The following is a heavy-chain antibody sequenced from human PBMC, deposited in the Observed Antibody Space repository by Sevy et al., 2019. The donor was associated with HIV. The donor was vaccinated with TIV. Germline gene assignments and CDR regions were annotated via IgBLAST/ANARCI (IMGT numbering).Heavy chain of an antibody. V-gene: IGHV1-69*13. CDR1: GGIFKSYG. D-gene: IGHD6-19*01. CDR2: IIPILNTV. J-gene: IGHJ4*02. CDR3: VRGGGNGWYYFDY. Sequence: ASVKVSCKASGGIFKSYGISWVRQAPGQGLEWMGGIIPILNTVHYAQKFQGRVTITADEFTKTGYMELSSLTSEDTAVYYCVRGGGNGWYYFDYWGQETLVTVSS.